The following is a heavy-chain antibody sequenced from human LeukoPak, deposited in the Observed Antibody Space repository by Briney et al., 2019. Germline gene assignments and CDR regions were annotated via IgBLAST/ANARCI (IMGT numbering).Heavy chain of an antibody. J-gene: IGHJ4*02. Sequence: GASVKVSCKASGYTFTSYDINWVRQATGQGLEWMGWMNPNGGNTGYAQKFQGRVTITRNTSISTAYMELSSLRSEDTAVYYCARGWRDIVVVPAAIAFDYWGQGTLVTVSS. CDR2: MNPNGGNT. CDR1: GYTFTSYD. CDR3: ARGWRDIVVVPAAIAFDY. V-gene: IGHV1-8*03. D-gene: IGHD2-2*01.